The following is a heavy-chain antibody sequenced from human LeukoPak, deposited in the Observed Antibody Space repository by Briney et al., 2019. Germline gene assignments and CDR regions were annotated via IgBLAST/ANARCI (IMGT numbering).Heavy chain of an antibody. CDR3: ARGAKDSSGYYSQGAFDI. J-gene: IGHJ3*02. D-gene: IGHD3-22*01. V-gene: IGHV4-4*07. CDR2: IYTSGST. CDR1: GGSISSYY. Sequence: PSETLSLTCTASGGSISSYYWSWIRQPAGKGLEWIGRIYTSGSTNYNPSLKSRVTMSVDTSKNQFSLKLSSVTAADTAVYYCARGAKDSSGYYSQGAFDIWGQGTMVTVSS.